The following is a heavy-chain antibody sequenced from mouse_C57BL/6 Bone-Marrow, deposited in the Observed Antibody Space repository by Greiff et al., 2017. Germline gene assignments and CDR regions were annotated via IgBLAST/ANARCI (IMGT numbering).Heavy chain of an antibody. J-gene: IGHJ1*03. CDR2: IWSGGST. V-gene: IGHV2-2*01. CDR1: GFSLTSNG. Sequence: QVQLKESGPGLVQPSQSLSITCTVSGFSLTSNGVHWVRQSPGKGLEWLGVIWSGGSTDYNDAFISRLSISKANSKSKVFFKMNSLQADDTAIDYYDYDGGCYFDVWGTGTTVTVSA. CDR3: DYDGGCYFDV. D-gene: IGHD1-2*01.